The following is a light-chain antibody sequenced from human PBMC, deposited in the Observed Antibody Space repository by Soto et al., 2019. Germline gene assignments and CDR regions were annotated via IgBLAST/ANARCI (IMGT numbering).Light chain of an antibody. V-gene: IGKV3-20*01. J-gene: IGKJ2*01. CDR2: GAS. Sequence: EIVLTQSPGNLSLSPGERATLSCRASQSVSGIYLAWYQQKPGQAPRLLIYGASSRATGIPDRFSGSGSGTDFTLTISRLEPEDFAVYYCQQYGTSPPYTFGQGTKVEIK. CDR3: QQYGTSPPYT. CDR1: QSVSGIY.